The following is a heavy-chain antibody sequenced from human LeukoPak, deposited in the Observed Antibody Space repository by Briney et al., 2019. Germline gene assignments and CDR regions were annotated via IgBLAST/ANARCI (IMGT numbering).Heavy chain of an antibody. V-gene: IGHV1-46*01. CDR1: GYTFTSYY. J-gene: IGHJ6*02. Sequence: GASVKLSCKASGYTFTSYYMHWVRQSPGQRLEWMGIINPSGGSTSYAQKFQGRVTMTTDTSTSTVYMELSSLRSEDTAVYYCARDLGYCRSTSCYSLADYGMDVWGQGTTVTVSS. D-gene: IGHD2-2*01. CDR3: ARDLGYCRSTSCYSLADYGMDV. CDR2: INPSGGST.